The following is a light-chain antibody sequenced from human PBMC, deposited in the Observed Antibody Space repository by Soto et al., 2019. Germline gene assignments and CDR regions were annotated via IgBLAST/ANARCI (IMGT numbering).Light chain of an antibody. V-gene: IGLV1-51*02. Sequence: QSVLTQPPSVSAAPGQKVTISCSGSTSNIGNNYVSWYQQLPGTGPKLLIYENNKRPSGLPDRISGSKSGTSATLGITGLQTGDEADYYCGTWDSSLSDWVFGGGTKLTVL. CDR2: ENN. CDR1: TSNIGNNY. CDR3: GTWDSSLSDWV. J-gene: IGLJ3*02.